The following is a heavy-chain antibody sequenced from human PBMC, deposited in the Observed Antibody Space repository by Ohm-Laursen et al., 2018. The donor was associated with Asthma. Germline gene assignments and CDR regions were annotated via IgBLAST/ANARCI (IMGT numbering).Heavy chain of an antibody. V-gene: IGHV1-3*01. CDR2: INAGNGNT. D-gene: IGHD1-26*01. J-gene: IGHJ3*02. CDR3: ASVSGSQDHDAFDI. Sequence: SVKVSCKASGGTFSSYAISWVRQAPGQGLEWMGWINAGNGNTKYSQKFQGRVTITRDTSASTAYMELSSLRSEDTAVYYCASVSGSQDHDAFDIWGQGTMVTVSS. CDR1: GGTFSSYA.